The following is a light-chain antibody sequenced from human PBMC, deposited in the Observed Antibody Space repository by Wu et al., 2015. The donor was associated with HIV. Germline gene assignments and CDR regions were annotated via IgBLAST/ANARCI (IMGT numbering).Light chain of an antibody. V-gene: IGKV3-11*01. Sequence: EIVLTQSPGTLSLSPGERVTLSCRASQSVSIYLAWYQQKAGQAPRLLIYDASSRATGIPARFSGSGSGTDFTLTISSLEPEDFAVYYCQQRSNWPPYTFGQGTKLEIK. CDR3: QQRSNWPPYT. J-gene: IGKJ2*01. CDR1: QSVSIY. CDR2: DAS.